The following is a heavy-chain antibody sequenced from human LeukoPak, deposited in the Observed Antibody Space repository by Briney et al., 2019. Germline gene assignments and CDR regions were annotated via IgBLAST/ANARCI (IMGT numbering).Heavy chain of an antibody. CDR1: GFTFSSYS. V-gene: IGHV3-21*01. CDR2: ISSSSSYI. D-gene: IGHD1-26*01. J-gene: IGHJ6*02. CDR3: ARDIFPKSQIVGATPNYYYYGMDV. Sequence: GGSLRLSCAASGFTFSSYSMNWVRQAPGKGLEWVSSISSSSSYIYYADSVKGRFTISRDNAKNSLYLQMNSLRAEDTAVYYCARDIFPKSQIVGATPNYYYYGMDVWGQGTTVTVSS.